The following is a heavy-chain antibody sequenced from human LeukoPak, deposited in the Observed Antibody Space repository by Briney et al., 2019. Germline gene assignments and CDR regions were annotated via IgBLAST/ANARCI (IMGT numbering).Heavy chain of an antibody. CDR2: INPKSGGT. Sequence: ASVKVSCKASGYTFTYYYIHWVRQARGQGLEWIGWINPKSGGTKYAQKFPGRVTITRDTSICTAYMEMSMLISDDTAVYYCARNLYFDYWGQGTLLTVSS. V-gene: IGHV1-2*02. J-gene: IGHJ4*02. CDR3: ARNLYFDY. CDR1: GYTFTYYY.